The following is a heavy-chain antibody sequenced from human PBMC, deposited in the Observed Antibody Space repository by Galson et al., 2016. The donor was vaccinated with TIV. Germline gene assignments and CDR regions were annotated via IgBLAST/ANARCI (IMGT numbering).Heavy chain of an antibody. Sequence: SLRLSCAASGFTFSSHAMTWVRQAPGKGLEWVSAISGGGGSTYYADSVKGRFTISRDNSKNTLFLQMNSLRAEGTAVYYCTKVPSSGFSYYYGLDVWGQGTTVTVSS. D-gene: IGHD3-22*01. CDR3: TKVPSSGFSYYYGLDV. CDR2: ISGGGGST. V-gene: IGHV3-23*01. CDR1: GFTFSSHA. J-gene: IGHJ6*02.